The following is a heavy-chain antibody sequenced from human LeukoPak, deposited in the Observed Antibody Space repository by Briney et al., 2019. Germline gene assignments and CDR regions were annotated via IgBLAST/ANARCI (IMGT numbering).Heavy chain of an antibody. CDR1: GGSFSGYY. D-gene: IGHD3-10*01. J-gene: IGHJ5*02. CDR3: ARGRRLYGSGSYYRPNWFDP. Sequence: PSETLSLTCAVYGGSFSGYYWSWIRRPPAKGLEWIGEINHSGSTNYNPSLKSRLTISVDTSKNQFSLKLSSVTAADTAVYYCARGRRLYGSGSYYRPNWFDPWGQGTLVTVSS. V-gene: IGHV4-34*01. CDR2: INHSGST.